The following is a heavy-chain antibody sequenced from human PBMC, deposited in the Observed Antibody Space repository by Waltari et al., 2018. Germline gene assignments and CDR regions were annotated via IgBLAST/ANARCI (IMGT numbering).Heavy chain of an antibody. V-gene: IGHV1-69-2*01. CDR1: GYTFTDYY. D-gene: IGHD3-10*01. Sequence: EVQLVQSGAEVKKPGATVKISCKASGYTFTDYYMHWVQQAPGKGLEWMGRVDPEDGETIYAEKFQGRVTITADTSTDTAYMELSSLRSEDTAVYYCATGYYGSGSWKYYYYMDVWGKGTTVTVSS. CDR2: VDPEDGET. CDR3: ATGYYGSGSWKYYYYMDV. J-gene: IGHJ6*03.